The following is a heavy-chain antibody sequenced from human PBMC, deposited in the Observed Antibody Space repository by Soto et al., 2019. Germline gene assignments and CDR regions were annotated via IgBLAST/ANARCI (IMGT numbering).Heavy chain of an antibody. V-gene: IGHV3-30*18. CDR3: AKDKSQWRAGAFDI. CDR1: GFTFSNYG. J-gene: IGHJ3*02. Sequence: GALRLSCAASGFTFSNYGMHWVRQAPGKGLEWVAVISYDGSNKYYADSVKGRFTISRDNSKNTLYLQMNSLRAEDTAVYYCAKDKSQWRAGAFDIWGQGTMVTVS. CDR2: ISYDGSNK. D-gene: IGHD6-19*01.